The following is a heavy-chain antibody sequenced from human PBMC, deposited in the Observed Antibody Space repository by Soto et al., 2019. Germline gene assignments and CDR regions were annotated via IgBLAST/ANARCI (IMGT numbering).Heavy chain of an antibody. Sequence: GSLRLSCAASGFTFSSYSMNWVRQAPGKGLEWVSSISSSSSYIYYADSVKGRFTISRDNAKNSLYLQMNSLRAEDTAVYYCAWYGDYYYYGMDVWGQGTTVTVSS. CDR3: AWYGDYYYYGMDV. V-gene: IGHV3-21*01. CDR2: ISSSSSYI. CDR1: GFTFSSYS. J-gene: IGHJ6*02. D-gene: IGHD4-17*01.